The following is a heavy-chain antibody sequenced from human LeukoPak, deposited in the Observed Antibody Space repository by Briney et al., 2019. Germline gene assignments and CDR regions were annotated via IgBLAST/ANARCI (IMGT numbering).Heavy chain of an antibody. J-gene: IGHJ4*02. V-gene: IGHV3-33*08. CDR2: IWYDGSNK. Sequence: GGSLRLSCAASGFTVSSSYMSWVRQAPGKGLEWVAVIWYDGSNKYYADSVKGRFTISRDNSKNTLYLQMNSLRAEDTAVYYCARDRAVAGINFDYWGQGTLVTVSS. CDR1: GFTVSSSY. CDR3: ARDRAVAGINFDY. D-gene: IGHD6-19*01.